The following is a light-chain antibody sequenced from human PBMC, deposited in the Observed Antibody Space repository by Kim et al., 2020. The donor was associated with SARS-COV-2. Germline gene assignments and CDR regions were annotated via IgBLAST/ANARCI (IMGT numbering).Light chain of an antibody. CDR1: SGSIANNY. Sequence: TVTTSRTGSSGSIANNYVQWYQQRPGSAPTTVIYENNQSPSVVPDRFSGSIDRSANSASLTISGLKTEDEADYYCQSYDSSNHVVFGGGTQLTVL. CDR2: ENN. J-gene: IGLJ2*01. CDR3: QSYDSSNHVV. V-gene: IGLV6-57*02.